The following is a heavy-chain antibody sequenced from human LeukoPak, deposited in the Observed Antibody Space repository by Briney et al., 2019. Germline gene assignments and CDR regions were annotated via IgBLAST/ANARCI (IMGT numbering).Heavy chain of an antibody. J-gene: IGHJ4*02. Sequence: SETLSLTCTVSGGTISSYYWSWIRQPPGKGLEWIGYIYYSGSTNYNPSLKSRVTISVDTSKNQFSLKLSSVTAADTAVYYCARGNYDFWSGYYTAPFDYWGQGTLVTVSS. V-gene: IGHV4-59*01. CDR1: GGTISSYY. D-gene: IGHD3-3*01. CDR2: IYYSGST. CDR3: ARGNYDFWSGYYTAPFDY.